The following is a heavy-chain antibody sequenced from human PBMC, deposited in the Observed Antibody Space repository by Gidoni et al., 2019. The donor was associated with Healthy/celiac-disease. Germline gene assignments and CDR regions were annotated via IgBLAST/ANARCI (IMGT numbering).Heavy chain of an antibody. CDR2: ISSSSSYI. CDR3: ASGVLRYFDPPAGEGY. Sequence: EVQLVESGGGLVKPGGSLRLSCAASGFTFSSYSMNWVRQAPGKGLEWVSSISSSSSYIYYADSVKGRFTISRDNAKNSLYLQMNSLRAEDTAVYYCASGVLRYFDPPAGEGYWGQGTLVTVSS. J-gene: IGHJ4*02. V-gene: IGHV3-21*01. CDR1: GFTFSSYS. D-gene: IGHD3-9*01.